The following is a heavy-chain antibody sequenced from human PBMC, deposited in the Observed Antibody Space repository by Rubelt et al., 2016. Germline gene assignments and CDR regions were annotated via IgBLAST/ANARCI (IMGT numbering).Heavy chain of an antibody. CDR2: VYYSGST. J-gene: IGHJ5*01. CDR3: ARESSAHSGSYDS. D-gene: IGHD1-26*01. Sequence: QVQLQESGPGLVKPSETPSLTCTVFGGFVSSGSHYWTWIRQSPGKGLEWIGYVYYSGSTNYNPSLKSRVAVSVDTSKNHCARNPRSVAAAETAVYYCARESSAHSGSYDSWGQGTLVTVSS. CDR1: GGFVSSGSHY. V-gene: IGHV4-61*01.